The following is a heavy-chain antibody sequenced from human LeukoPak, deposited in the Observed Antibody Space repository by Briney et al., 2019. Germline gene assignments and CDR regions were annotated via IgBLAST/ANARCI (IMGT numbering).Heavy chain of an antibody. CDR3: ARDNGGYYDSSRSQGY. CDR1: GFTFSSYS. CDR2: ISSSSSHI. D-gene: IGHD3-3*01. V-gene: IGHV3-21*01. J-gene: IGHJ4*02. Sequence: GGSLRLSCAASGFTFSSYSMNWVRQAPGKGLEWVSSISSSSSHIYYADSVEGPFTISRDNVKNSLYLQMNSLRAEDPGVYYCARDNGGYYDSSRSQGYWGQGTLVTVSS.